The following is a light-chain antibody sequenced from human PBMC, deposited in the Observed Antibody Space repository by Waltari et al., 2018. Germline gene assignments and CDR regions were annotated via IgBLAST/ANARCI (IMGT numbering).Light chain of an antibody. V-gene: IGKV2-30*02. CDR2: KVS. Sequence: DVVMTQSPLSLPVTLGQPASISCRSSQSLVHSDGNTYLNWFQQRPAQSPTRLIYKVSNRDCGGPDRFSGSGSGTDVTLKISRVEAGDVGVYYCMQGTHWRDTFGQGTKLEIK. J-gene: IGKJ2*01. CDR3: MQGTHWRDT. CDR1: QSLVHSDGNTY.